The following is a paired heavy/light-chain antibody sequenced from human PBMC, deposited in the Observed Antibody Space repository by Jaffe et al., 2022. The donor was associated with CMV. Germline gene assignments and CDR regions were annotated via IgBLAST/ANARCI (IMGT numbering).Heavy chain of an antibody. CDR3: ARENMITFGGVIAPLLY. D-gene: IGHD3-16*02. CDR1: GFTFSSYS. V-gene: IGHV3-21*01. Sequence: EVQLVESGGGLVKPGGSLRLSCAASGFTFSSYSMNWVRQAPGKGLEWVSSISSSSSYIYYADSVKGRFTISRDNAKNSLYLQMNSLRAEDTAVYYCARENMITFGGVIAPLLYWGQGTLVTVSS. CDR2: ISSSSSYI. J-gene: IGHJ4*02.
Light chain of an antibody. CDR1: QSVSSN. J-gene: IGKJ1*01. CDR2: GAS. Sequence: EIVMTQSPATLSVSPGERATLSCRASQSVSSNLAWYQQKPGQAPRLLIYGASTRATGIPARFSGSGSGTEFTLTISSLQSEDFAVYYCQQYNNWWTFGQGTKVEIK. CDR3: QQYNNWWT. V-gene: IGKV3-15*01.